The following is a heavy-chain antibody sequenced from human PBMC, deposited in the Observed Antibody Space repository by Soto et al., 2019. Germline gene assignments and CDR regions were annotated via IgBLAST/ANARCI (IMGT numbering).Heavy chain of an antibody. J-gene: IGHJ5*02. Sequence: ASVKVSCKASGYTFTSYGISWVREAPGXGLEWMGWISAYNGNTNYAQKLQGRVTMTTDTSTSTAYMELRNLRSDDTAVYYCASACGFVGWLLNKGCCLDTWRQGTLVTVSS. CDR2: ISAYNGNT. CDR3: ASACGFVGWLLNKGCCLDT. CDR1: GYTFTSYG. D-gene: IGHD3-3*01. V-gene: IGHV1-18*01.